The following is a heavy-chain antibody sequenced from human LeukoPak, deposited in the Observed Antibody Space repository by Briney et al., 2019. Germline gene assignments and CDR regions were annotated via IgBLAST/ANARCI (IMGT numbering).Heavy chain of an antibody. CDR2: IYYSGST. CDR1: GGSISSYY. Sequence: SETLSLTCTVSGGSISSYYWSWIRQPPGKGLEWIGYIYYSGSTNYNPSLKSRVTISVDTSKNQFSLKLSSVTAADTAVYYCARTGIVALDYWGQGTLVTVSS. CDR3: ARTGIVALDY. J-gene: IGHJ4*02. D-gene: IGHD2-15*01. V-gene: IGHV4-59*01.